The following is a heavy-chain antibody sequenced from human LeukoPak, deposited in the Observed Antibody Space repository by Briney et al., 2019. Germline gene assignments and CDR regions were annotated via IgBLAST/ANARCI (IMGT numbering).Heavy chain of an antibody. Sequence: PSETLSLTCTISGGSIGSYYWSWIRQPPGKGPEWIGYIYYTGTTTYNPSLKSRVTISLDTSKNQFSLKLTSMTAADTAVYYCARAYSYGLIHDAFDIWGQGTMVTVSS. CDR2: IYYTGTT. J-gene: IGHJ3*02. V-gene: IGHV4-59*01. CDR3: ARAYSYGLIHDAFDI. D-gene: IGHD5-18*01. CDR1: GGSIGSYY.